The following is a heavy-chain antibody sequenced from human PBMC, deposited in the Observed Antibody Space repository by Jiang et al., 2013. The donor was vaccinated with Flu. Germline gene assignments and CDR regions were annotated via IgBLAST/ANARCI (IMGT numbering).Heavy chain of an antibody. CDR1: GGSISSGDYY. V-gene: IGHV4-30-4*01. CDR3: ARAPGWETGTWQPKTYYFDF. Sequence: GPGLVKPSQTLSLTCTVSGGSISSGDYYWSWIRQPPGKGLEWIGYIYHSGSAYYNPSLRSRGNILIDTSKNQFSLKLRSVTAEDTAVYYCARAPGWETGTWQPKTYYFDFWGQGTLVTVSS. J-gene: IGHJ4*02. D-gene: IGHD1-7*01. CDR2: IYHSGSA.